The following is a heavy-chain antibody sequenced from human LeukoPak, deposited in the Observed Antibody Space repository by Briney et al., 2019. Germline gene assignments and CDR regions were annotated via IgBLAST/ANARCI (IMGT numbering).Heavy chain of an antibody. CDR1: GGSISSGDYY. V-gene: IGHV4-30-4*01. D-gene: IGHD3-10*01. CDR2: IYHSGST. CDR3: ARANMVRGVD. Sequence: SQTLSLTCTVSGGSISSGDYYWSWIRQPPGKGLEWIGYIYHSGSTYYNPSLKSRVTISIDTSKNQFSLKLSSVAAADTAVYYCARANMVRGVDWGQGTLVTVSS. J-gene: IGHJ4*02.